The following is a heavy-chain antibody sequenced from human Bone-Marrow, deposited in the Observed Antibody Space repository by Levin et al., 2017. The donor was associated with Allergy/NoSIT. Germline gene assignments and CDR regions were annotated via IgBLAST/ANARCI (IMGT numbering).Heavy chain of an antibody. Sequence: GESLKISCAASGFTFSDYYMSWIRQAPGKGLEWVSYISSSGSTIYYADSVKGRFTISRDNAKNSLYLQMNSLRAEDTAVYYCASVSSYGSGSYNVGYYYYYGMDVWGQGTTVTVSS. J-gene: IGHJ6*02. CDR1: GFTFSDYY. V-gene: IGHV3-11*01. CDR3: ASVSSYGSGSYNVGYYYYYGMDV. D-gene: IGHD3-10*01. CDR2: ISSSGSTI.